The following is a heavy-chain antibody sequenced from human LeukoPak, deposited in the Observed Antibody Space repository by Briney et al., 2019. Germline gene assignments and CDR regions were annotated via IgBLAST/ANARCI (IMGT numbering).Heavy chain of an antibody. Sequence: LSLTCTVSGGSISSSSYYWSWIRQAPGKGLEWVSYISSSGSTIYYADSVKGRFTISRDNAKNSLYLQMNSLRAEDMALYYCAKDITGFGEGVDYWGQGTLVTVSS. J-gene: IGHJ4*02. CDR1: GGSISSSSYY. CDR2: ISSSGSTI. D-gene: IGHD1-20*01. V-gene: IGHV3-11*01. CDR3: AKDITGFGEGVDY.